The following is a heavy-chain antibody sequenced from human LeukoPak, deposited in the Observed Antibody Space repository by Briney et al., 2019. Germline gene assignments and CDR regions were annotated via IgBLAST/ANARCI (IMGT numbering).Heavy chain of an antibody. V-gene: IGHV4-30-2*01. CDR1: GGSISSGGYS. J-gene: IGHJ5*02. CDR2: IYHSGST. Sequence: SETLSLTCAVSGGSISSGGYSWSWIRQPPGKGLEWIGYIYHSGSTYYNPSLKSRVTISVDRSKNQFSLKLSSVTAADTAVYYCARGEHYYDSSERFDPWGQGALVTVSS. D-gene: IGHD3-22*01. CDR3: ARGEHYYDSSERFDP.